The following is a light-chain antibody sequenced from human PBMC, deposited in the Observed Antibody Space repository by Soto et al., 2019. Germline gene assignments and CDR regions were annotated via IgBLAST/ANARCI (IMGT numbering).Light chain of an antibody. J-gene: IGKJ5*01. CDR2: ADS. Sequence: EIVLTHSPATLSLYPGEIATLSCRASQSISGYLGWYQQKPGQAPRLLIYADSNRATGIPARFSGSGSGRDFTLTISSLEPEDFSVYYRQQRHNWPITFGQGTRLEIK. CDR3: QQRHNWPIT. CDR1: QSISGY. V-gene: IGKV3-11*02.